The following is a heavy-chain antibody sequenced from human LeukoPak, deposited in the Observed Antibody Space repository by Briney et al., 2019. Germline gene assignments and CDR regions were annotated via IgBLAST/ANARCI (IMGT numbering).Heavy chain of an antibody. Sequence: PSETLSLTCTVSGGSISSSNYYWGWIRQPPGKGLEWIRSFYYSGSTYYNPSLKSRVTISVDTSKNQFSLKLSSVTAADTAVYYCARGLPRVRRRIAAAGTGAFDIWGQGTMVTVSS. D-gene: IGHD6-13*01. J-gene: IGHJ3*02. CDR3: ARGLPRVRRRIAAAGTGAFDI. CDR2: FYYSGST. V-gene: IGHV4-39*01. CDR1: GGSISSSNYY.